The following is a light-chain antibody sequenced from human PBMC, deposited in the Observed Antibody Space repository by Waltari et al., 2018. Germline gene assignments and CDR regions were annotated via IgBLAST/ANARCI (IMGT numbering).Light chain of an antibody. J-gene: IGKJ1*01. CDR1: QSVSAY. CDR3: QQRSNWLWT. CDR2: DAS. Sequence: ELVLTQSPATLSLSPGERATLSCRASQSVSAYLAWYQQKPGQAPRLLIYDASNRATGSPARFSGSGAGTDFTLTISSLEPEDFAVYYCQQRSNWLWTFGPGTKVEIK. V-gene: IGKV3-11*01.